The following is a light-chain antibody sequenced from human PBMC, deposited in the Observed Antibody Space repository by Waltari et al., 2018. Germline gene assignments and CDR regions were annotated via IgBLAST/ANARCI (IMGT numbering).Light chain of an antibody. V-gene: IGKV3-20*01. CDR2: GAS. Sequence: EIVLTQSPGTLSLSPGERATLSCRTSQSVASYYIAWYQQKPGQSPRLLIYGASSRTTGIPDRFSGGGSGTDFTLTITRLEPEDFAVYYCQQYGTSPPWTFGQGTKEEVK. CDR1: QSVASYY. CDR3: QQYGTSPPWT. J-gene: IGKJ1*01.